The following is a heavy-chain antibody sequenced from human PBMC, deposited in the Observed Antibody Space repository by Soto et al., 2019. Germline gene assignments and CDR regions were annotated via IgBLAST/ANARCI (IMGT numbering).Heavy chain of an antibody. Sequence: PSETLSLTCAVYGGSFSGYYWSWIRQPPGKGLEWIGEINHSGSTNYNPSLKSRVTISVDTSKNQFSLKLSSVTAADTAVYYCARGVHWTTVTKSPRWCMDVWGQGTTVTVS. J-gene: IGHJ6*02. CDR1: GGSFSGYY. V-gene: IGHV4-34*01. CDR2: INHSGST. CDR3: ARGVHWTTVTKSPRWCMDV. D-gene: IGHD4-17*01.